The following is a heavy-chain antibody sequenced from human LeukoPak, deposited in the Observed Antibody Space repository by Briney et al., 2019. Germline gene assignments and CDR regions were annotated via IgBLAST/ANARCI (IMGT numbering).Heavy chain of an antibody. CDR1: GFTFSTYA. Sequence: PGGSLRLSCAASGFTFSTYAIHWVRQAPGKGLEWVAVISDDGSTKYYADSVKGRFTISGDNSKNMLYLQMNSLRAEDSAVYYCARDLIAVTGTGFWFDPRGQGTLVTVSS. D-gene: IGHD6-19*01. CDR2: ISDDGSTK. J-gene: IGHJ5*02. CDR3: ARDLIAVTGTGFWFDP. V-gene: IGHV3-30-3*01.